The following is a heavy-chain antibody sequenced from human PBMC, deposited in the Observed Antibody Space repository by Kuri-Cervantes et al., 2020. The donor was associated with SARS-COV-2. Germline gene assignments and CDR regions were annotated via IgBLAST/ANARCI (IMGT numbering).Heavy chain of an antibody. CDR1: GFTFSSYG. CDR2: ISYDGSNK. Sequence: GESLKISCAASGFTFSSYGMHWVRQAPGKGLEWVAVISYDGSNKYYADSVKGRFTISRDNSKNTLYLQMNSLRAEDTAVYYCAKDLRYCSSTSCYGPDSSPQGYYYYYYGMDVWGQGTTVTVSS. V-gene: IGHV3-30*18. CDR3: AKDLRYCSSTSCYGPDSSPQGYYYYYYGMDV. D-gene: IGHD2-2*01. J-gene: IGHJ6*02.